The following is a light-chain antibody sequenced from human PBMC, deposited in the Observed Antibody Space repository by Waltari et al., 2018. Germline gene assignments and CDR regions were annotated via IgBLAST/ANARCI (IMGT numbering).Light chain of an antibody. CDR2: HAS. CDR3: QQYNVWPPFT. CDR1: QGISFN. V-gene: IGKV3-15*01. J-gene: IGKJ5*01. Sequence: EILMTQSPATLSLSPGERATLSSRASQGISFNLAWYQQRPGQPPRLPISHASTRATGIPARFSGSGSGAEFTLTNRTLQSEDSGVYYCQQYNVWPPFTFGQGTRLEIK.